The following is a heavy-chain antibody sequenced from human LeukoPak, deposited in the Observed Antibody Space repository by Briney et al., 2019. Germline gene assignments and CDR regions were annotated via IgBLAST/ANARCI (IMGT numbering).Heavy chain of an antibody. Sequence: GGSLRLSCAASGFTFDDYAMHWVRQAPGKGLEWVSGISWNSGSIGYADSVKGRFTISRDNAKNSLYLQMSSLRAEDTALYYCAKLGSRYADGGYFDYWGQGTLVTVSS. CDR2: ISWNSGSI. CDR3: AKLGSRYADGGYFDY. V-gene: IGHV3-9*01. D-gene: IGHD2-2*01. J-gene: IGHJ4*02. CDR1: GFTFDDYA.